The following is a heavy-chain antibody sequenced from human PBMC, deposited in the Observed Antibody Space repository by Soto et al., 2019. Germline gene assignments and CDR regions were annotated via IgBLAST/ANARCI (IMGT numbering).Heavy chain of an antibody. D-gene: IGHD5-18*01. J-gene: IGHJ4*02. Sequence: SETLSLTCTVSSSSITTYCWSWIRQPPGGGLEWIGYINYGGSTNFNPSLKSRVSISADTSKNQLSLRLTSVTAADTAVYFCARAKGGPSTALDFWGQGTLVTVSS. CDR2: INYGGST. CDR3: ARAKGGPSTALDF. V-gene: IGHV4-59*01. CDR1: SSSITTYC.